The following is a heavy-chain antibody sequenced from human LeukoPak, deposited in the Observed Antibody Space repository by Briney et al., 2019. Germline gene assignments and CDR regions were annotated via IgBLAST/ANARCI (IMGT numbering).Heavy chain of an antibody. V-gene: IGHV4-4*07. CDR2: SYISGST. D-gene: IGHD3-10*01. CDR3: ARDQELGF. J-gene: IGHJ4*02. CDR1: GASINSYY. Sequence: PSETLSLTCTVSGASINSYYWNWIRQPAGEGLEWIGRSYISGSTDYNPSLKSRVTVSVDTSQNQFSLKLTSVTAADTAVYYCARDQELGFWGQGTLVTVSS.